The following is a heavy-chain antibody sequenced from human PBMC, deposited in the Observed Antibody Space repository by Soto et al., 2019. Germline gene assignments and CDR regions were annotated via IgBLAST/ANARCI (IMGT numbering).Heavy chain of an antibody. J-gene: IGHJ4*02. Sequence: GSLRLSCAASGSTFSSYSMNWVRQAPGKGLEWVSSISSSSSYIYYADSVKGRFTISRDNAKNSLYLQMNSLRAEDTAVYYCARAHTTYYYDSSGYYGPVTFDYWGQGTLVTVSS. D-gene: IGHD3-22*01. CDR3: ARAHTTYYYDSSGYYGPVTFDY. CDR2: ISSSSSYI. V-gene: IGHV3-21*01. CDR1: GSTFSSYS.